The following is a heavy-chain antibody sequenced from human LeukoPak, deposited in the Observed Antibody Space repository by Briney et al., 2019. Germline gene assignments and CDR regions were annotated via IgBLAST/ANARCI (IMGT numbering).Heavy chain of an antibody. J-gene: IGHJ4*02. D-gene: IGHD6-13*01. CDR1: GFTVSSNC. CDR2: IYSGGST. V-gene: IGHV3-66*01. Sequence: GGSLRLSCAASGFTVSSNCMSWVRQAPGKGLEWVSVIYSGGSTYYADSVKGRFTISRDNSKNTLYLQMNSLRAEDTAVYYCARENPPGIAAAGTLDYWGQGTLVTVSS. CDR3: ARENPPGIAAAGTLDY.